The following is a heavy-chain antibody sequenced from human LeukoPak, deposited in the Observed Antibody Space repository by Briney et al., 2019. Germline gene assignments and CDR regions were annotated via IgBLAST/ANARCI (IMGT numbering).Heavy chain of an antibody. D-gene: IGHD6-19*01. V-gene: IGHV3-48*01. CDR2: ISSSSSTI. J-gene: IGHJ4*02. Sequence: GGSLRLSCAASGFTFSSYEMNWVRQAPGKGLEWVSYISSSSSTIYYADSVKGRFTISRDNAKNSLYLQMNSLRAEDTAVYYCARDRAVAGSVPYYFDYWGQGTLVTVSS. CDR3: ARDRAVAGSVPYYFDY. CDR1: GFTFSSYE.